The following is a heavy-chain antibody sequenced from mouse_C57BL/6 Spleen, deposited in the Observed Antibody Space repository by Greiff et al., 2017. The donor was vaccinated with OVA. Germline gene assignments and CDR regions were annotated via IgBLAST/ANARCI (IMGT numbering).Heavy chain of an antibody. CDR1: GFTFSSYA. CDR3: ARDSLTGPFDY. Sequence: EVKLVESGGGLVKPGGSLKLSCAASGFTFSSYAMSWVRQTPEKRLEWVATISAAGSYTYYPDNVKGRFTISRDTAKNNLYLQMSHLKSEDTAMYYCARDSLTGPFDYWGQGTTLTVSS. CDR2: ISAAGSYT. J-gene: IGHJ2*01. V-gene: IGHV5-4*01. D-gene: IGHD4-1*01.